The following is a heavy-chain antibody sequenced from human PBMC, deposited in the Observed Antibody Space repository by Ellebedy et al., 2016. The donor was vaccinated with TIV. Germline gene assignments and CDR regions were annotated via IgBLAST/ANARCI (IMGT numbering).Heavy chain of an antibody. J-gene: IGHJ6*02. V-gene: IGHV3-48*04. Sequence: GESLKISCAASGFNFNVYGMNWVRQAPGKGLEWAAYMSSNTATTYYADSVKGRFTISRDNAENSLYLQMNSLRVEDTAVYYCGFRMDVWGQGTTVTVSS. CDR1: GFNFNVYG. CDR2: MSSNTATT. CDR3: GFRMDV.